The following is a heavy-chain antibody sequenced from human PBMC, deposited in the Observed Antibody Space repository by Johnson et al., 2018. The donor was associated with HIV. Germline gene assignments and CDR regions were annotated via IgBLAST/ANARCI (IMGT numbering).Heavy chain of an antibody. Sequence: QMLLVESGGGVVQPGGSLRLSCAASGFTFSSYGMHWVRQAPGKGLEWVAFIRYDGSNKYYADSVKGRFTISRDNSKNTLYLQMNSLRAEDTAVYYCAKDNPVGATRGDAFDVGGQGTMVTVSS. CDR3: AKDNPVGATRGDAFDV. CDR1: GFTFSSYG. CDR2: IRYDGSNK. D-gene: IGHD1-26*01. J-gene: IGHJ3*01. V-gene: IGHV3-30*02.